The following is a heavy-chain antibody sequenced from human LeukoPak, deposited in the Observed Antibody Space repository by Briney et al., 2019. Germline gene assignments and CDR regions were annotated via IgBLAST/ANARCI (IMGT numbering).Heavy chain of an antibody. J-gene: IGHJ6*02. Sequence: ASVTVSFKASGYAFTGYYMHWVRQAAGQGLEWMGWINPNSGCTNYAQKFQGRITMTRDTSISTAYMELSRLRSDDTAVYYCARVRYCSSTSCYDYYYGMDVWGQGTTVTVSS. CDR3: ARVRYCSSTSCYDYYYGMDV. CDR2: INPNSGCT. CDR1: GYAFTGYY. V-gene: IGHV1-2*02. D-gene: IGHD2-2*01.